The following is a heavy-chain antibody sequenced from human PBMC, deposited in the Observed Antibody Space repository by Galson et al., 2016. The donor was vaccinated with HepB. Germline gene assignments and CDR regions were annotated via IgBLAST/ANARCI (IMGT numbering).Heavy chain of an antibody. V-gene: IGHV2-5*02. J-gene: IGHJ4*02. CDR3: AHMKTESYSFGY. Sequence: PALVKPTQTLTLTCTFSGFALRTSGMAVGWIRQPPGQALECLALLYWDADTRYRPSLKNRLTITKDTSKNQVFLTMTNMDPVDTATYFCAHMKTESYSFGYWGQGTLVTVSS. CDR1: GFALRTSGMA. CDR2: LYWDADT. D-gene: IGHD2/OR15-2a*01.